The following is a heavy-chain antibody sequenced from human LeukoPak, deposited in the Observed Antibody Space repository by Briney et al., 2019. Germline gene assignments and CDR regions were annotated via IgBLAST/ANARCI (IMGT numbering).Heavy chain of an antibody. CDR3: ARVDGNGYNIPDY. D-gene: IGHD5-24*01. J-gene: IGHJ4*02. Sequence: PSETLSLTCAVYGESFSSYYWSWVRHPPGKGLEWIGEINHSGNTNYNPSLKSRVTISVDTSKNQFSLKLSSVPAADRAVYYCARVDGNGYNIPDYGGRETRVTVPS. CDR1: GESFSSYY. V-gene: IGHV4-34*01. CDR2: INHSGNT.